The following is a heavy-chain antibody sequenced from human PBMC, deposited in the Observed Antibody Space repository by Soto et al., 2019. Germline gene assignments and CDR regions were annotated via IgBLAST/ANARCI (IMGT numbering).Heavy chain of an antibody. D-gene: IGHD5-12*01. Sequence: PGGSLRLSCAASGFTFSSYAMHWVRQAPGKGLEWVAVISYDGSNKYYADSVKGRFTISRDNSKNTLYLQMNSLRAEDTAVYYCARAVEMATITNYYYGMDVWGQGTTVTVSS. CDR1: GFTFSSYA. J-gene: IGHJ6*02. CDR2: ISYDGSNK. V-gene: IGHV3-30-3*01. CDR3: ARAVEMATITNYYYGMDV.